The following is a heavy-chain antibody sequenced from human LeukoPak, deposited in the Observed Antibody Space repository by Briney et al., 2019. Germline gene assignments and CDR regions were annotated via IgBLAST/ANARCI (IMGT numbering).Heavy chain of an antibody. V-gene: IGHV3-7*01. CDR3: ARGRWLQDSYYFDY. J-gene: IGHJ4*02. CDR2: IKQDGSEK. Sequence: GGSLRLSCAASGFTFSSYWMSWVRQAPGKGLEWVANIKQDGSEKYYVDSVKGRFTISRDNAKNSPYLQMNSLRAEDTAVYYCARGRWLQDSYYFDYWGQGTPVTVSS. CDR1: GFTFSSYW. D-gene: IGHD5-24*01.